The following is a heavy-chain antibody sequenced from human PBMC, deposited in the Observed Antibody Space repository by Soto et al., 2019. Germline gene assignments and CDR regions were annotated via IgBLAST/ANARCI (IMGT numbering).Heavy chain of an antibody. CDR3: ARGSLRFGEFSNISYFDY. V-gene: IGHV3-30*03. Sequence: GGSLRLSCAASGFTFSSYGMHWVRQAPGKGLEWVAVISYDGSNKYYADSVKGRFTISRDNSKNTLYLQMNSLRAEDTAVYYCARGSLRFGEFSNISYFDYWGQGPLVTVS. CDR1: GFTFSSYG. J-gene: IGHJ4*02. CDR2: ISYDGSNK. D-gene: IGHD3-10*01.